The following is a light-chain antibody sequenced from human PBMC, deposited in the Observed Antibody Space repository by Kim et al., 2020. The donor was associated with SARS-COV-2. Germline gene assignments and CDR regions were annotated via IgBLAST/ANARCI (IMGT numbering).Light chain of an antibody. J-gene: IGLJ2*01. V-gene: IGLV3-19*01. CDR2: DKN. CDR1: SLGSYY. CDR3: NSRESGVNHVI. Sequence: ASGHTVRSTCQGGSLGSYYATWYQPKPGTARVLVIYDKNSRPSGIPARFSASYSGNTAFLTITGVQAGDDAVYYCNSRESGVNHVIFGGGTKLTVL.